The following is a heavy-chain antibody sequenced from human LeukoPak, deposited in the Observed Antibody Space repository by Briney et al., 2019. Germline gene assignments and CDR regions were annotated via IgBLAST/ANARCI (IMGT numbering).Heavy chain of an antibody. D-gene: IGHD1-26*01. CDR1: GFTFSSYG. CDR3: AKGQRSPIVGATTIDY. V-gene: IGHV3-30*18. CDR2: ISYDGSNK. Sequence: GGSLRLSCAASGFTFSSYGMHWVRQAPGKGLEWVAVISYDGSNKYYADSVKGRFTNSRDNSKNTLYLQMNSLRAEDTAVYYCAKGQRSPIVGATTIDYWGQGTLVTVSS. J-gene: IGHJ4*02.